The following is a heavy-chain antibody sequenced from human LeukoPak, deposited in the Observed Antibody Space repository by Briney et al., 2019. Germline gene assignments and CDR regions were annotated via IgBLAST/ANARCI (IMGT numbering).Heavy chain of an antibody. V-gene: IGHV4-39*01. CDR3: ARLFLAGSGDY. CDR1: GGSINSSSYY. J-gene: IGHJ4*02. D-gene: IGHD1-14*01. CDR2: IYYSGST. Sequence: SETLSLTCTVSGGSINSSSYYWGWIRQPPGKGLEWIGSIYYSGSTYYNPSLKSRVAISADTSKNQFSLKLNSVTAADTAVYYCARLFLAGSGDYWGQGTLATVSS.